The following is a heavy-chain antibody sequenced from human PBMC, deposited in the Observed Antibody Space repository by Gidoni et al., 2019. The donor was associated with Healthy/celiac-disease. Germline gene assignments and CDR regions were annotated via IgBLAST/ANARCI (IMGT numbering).Heavy chain of an antibody. CDR2: SYSGGST. V-gene: IGHV3-66*01. CDR3: ARDSGYDSYYYYGMDV. D-gene: IGHD5-12*01. Sequence: EVQLVESGGGLVQPGGSMRLSCAASGFTVSSNYMSWVRQAPGKGLEWVSVSYSGGSTYYADSVKGRFTISRYNSKNTMDLQMNSLRAEDTAVYYCARDSGYDSYYYYGMDVWGQGTTVTVAS. CDR1: GFTVSSNY. J-gene: IGHJ6*02.